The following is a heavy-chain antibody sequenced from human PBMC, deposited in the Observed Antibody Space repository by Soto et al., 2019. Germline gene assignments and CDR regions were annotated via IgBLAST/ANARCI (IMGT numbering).Heavy chain of an antibody. CDR2: IYYSGSI. Sequence: SETLSLTCTVSGGSISNYYWSWIRQPPGKGLEWIGYIYYSGSINYNPSLKSRVTISEDTSKNQFSLKMSSVTAADTAVYYCARERAVAGTHYFDYWGQGTLVTVSS. CDR3: ARERAVAGTHYFDY. CDR1: GGSISNYY. V-gene: IGHV4-59*01. D-gene: IGHD6-19*01. J-gene: IGHJ4*02.